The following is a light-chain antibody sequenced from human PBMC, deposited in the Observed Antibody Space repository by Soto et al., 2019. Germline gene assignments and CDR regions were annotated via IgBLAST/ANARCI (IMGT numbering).Light chain of an antibody. CDR2: EVS. Sequence: QSALTQPASVSGFPGQSITISCTGTSSDVGGYNYVSWYQQHPGKAPKLMIYEVSNRPSGVSNRFSGSKSGNKASLTISGLQADDEADYYCNSYTRSSTLDVFGTGTKLTVL. V-gene: IGLV2-14*01. CDR1: SSDVGGYNY. J-gene: IGLJ1*01. CDR3: NSYTRSSTLDV.